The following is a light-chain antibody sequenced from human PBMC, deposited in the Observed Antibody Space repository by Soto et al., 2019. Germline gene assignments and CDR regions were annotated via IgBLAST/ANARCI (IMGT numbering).Light chain of an antibody. J-gene: IGLJ1*01. CDR1: SSDVGGYNY. V-gene: IGLV2-11*01. CDR3: CSFAGRYTSV. Sequence: QSALTQPRSVSGSPGQSVTISCTGTSSDVGGYNYVSWYQHHPGKAPKLMIYDVSKRPSGVPDRFSGSKSGNTASLTISGLQAEDEADYYCCSFAGRYTSVFGTGTKLTVL. CDR2: DVS.